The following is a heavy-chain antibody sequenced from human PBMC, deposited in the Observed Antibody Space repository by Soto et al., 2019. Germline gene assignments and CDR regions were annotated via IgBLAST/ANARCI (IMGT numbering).Heavy chain of an antibody. D-gene: IGHD4-17*01. CDR1: GGSFSGYY. Sequence: SETLSLTCAVYGGSFSGYYWSWIRQPPGKGLEWIGEINHSGSTNYNPSLKSRVTISVDTSKNQFSLKLSSVTAADTAVYYCASSYGDSYNWFDPWGQGTLVTVSS. J-gene: IGHJ5*02. CDR3: ASSYGDSYNWFDP. CDR2: INHSGST. V-gene: IGHV4-34*01.